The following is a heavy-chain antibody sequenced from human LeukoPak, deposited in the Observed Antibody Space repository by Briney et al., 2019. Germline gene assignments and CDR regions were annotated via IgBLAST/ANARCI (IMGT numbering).Heavy chain of an antibody. V-gene: IGHV1-2*02. J-gene: IGHJ6*03. CDR2: INPNSGGT. CDR1: GYTFTGYY. D-gene: IGHD6-13*01. Sequence: ASVKVSCKASGYTFTGYYMHWVRHDPGQGLEWMGWINPNSGGTNYAQKFQGRVTMTRDTSISTAYMELSRLRSDDTAVYYCARALRPIAAGAQPTNHMDVWGKGTTVTVSS. CDR3: ARALRPIAAGAQPTNHMDV.